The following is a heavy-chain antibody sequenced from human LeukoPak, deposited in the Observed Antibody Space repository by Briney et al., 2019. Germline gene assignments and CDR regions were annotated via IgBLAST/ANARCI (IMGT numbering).Heavy chain of an antibody. Sequence: PGGSLRPSCAASGFTVSSNYMSWVRQAPGKGLEWVSVIYSGGSTYYADSVKGRFTISRDNSKNTLYLQMNSLRAEDTAVYYCATAPGYCSSTSCPWGYFDYWGQGTLVTVSS. CDR1: GFTVSSNY. CDR2: IYSGGST. J-gene: IGHJ4*02. V-gene: IGHV3-53*01. CDR3: ATAPGYCSSTSCPWGYFDY. D-gene: IGHD2-2*01.